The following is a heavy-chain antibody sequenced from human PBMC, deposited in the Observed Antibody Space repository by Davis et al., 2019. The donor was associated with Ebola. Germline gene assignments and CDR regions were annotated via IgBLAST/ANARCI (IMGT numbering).Heavy chain of an antibody. CDR2: IYHSGST. CDR1: GGSISSSNW. V-gene: IGHV4-4*02. Sequence: SETLSLTCAVSGGSISSSNWWSWVRQPPGKGLEWIGEIYHSGSTNYNPSLKSRVTISVDTSKNQFSLKLSSVTAADTAVYYCARISHTNVFDIWGQGTMVTVSS. J-gene: IGHJ3*02. CDR3: ARISHTNVFDI.